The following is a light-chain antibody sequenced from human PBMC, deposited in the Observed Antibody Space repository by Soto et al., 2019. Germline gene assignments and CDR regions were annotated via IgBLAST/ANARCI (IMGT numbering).Light chain of an antibody. CDR1: QDISNY. CDR3: QQYDNLPYT. Sequence: DIQMPQYPSSLSSSVGDRVTITCQASQDISNYLNWYQQKPGKAPKLLIYDASNLETGVPSRFSGSGSGTDFTFTISSLQPEDIATYYCQQYDNLPYTFGQGTKLEIK. J-gene: IGKJ2*01. CDR2: DAS. V-gene: IGKV1-33*01.